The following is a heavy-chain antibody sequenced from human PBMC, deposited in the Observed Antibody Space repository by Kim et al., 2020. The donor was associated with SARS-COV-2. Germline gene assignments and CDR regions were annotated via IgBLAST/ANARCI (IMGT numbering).Heavy chain of an antibody. Sequence: GGSLRLSCAASGFTFSNYAMNWVRQAPGKGLEWVSIISGSGGTTDFADSVKGRFTISRDNSKNTLYLQMNSLRDEDTAVYYCAKGDCSSVRCYTTDSSG. CDR2: ISGSGGTT. V-gene: IGHV3-23*01. CDR3: AKGDCSSVRCYTTDS. D-gene: IGHD2-2*01. J-gene: IGHJ5*01. CDR1: GFTFSNYA.